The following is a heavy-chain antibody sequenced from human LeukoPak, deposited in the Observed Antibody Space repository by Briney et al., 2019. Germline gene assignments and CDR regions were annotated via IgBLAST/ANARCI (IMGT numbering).Heavy chain of an antibody. CDR3: ARDCSGGSCYSPGAFDY. CDR1: GGSISSGGYS. Sequence: PSETLSLTCAVSGGSISSGGYSWSWIRQPPGKGLEWIGYIYHSGSTYYNPSLKSRVTISVDRSKNQFSLKLSSVTAADTAVYYCARDCSGGSCYSPGAFDYWGQGALVTVSS. D-gene: IGHD2-15*01. J-gene: IGHJ4*02. V-gene: IGHV4-30-2*01. CDR2: IYHSGST.